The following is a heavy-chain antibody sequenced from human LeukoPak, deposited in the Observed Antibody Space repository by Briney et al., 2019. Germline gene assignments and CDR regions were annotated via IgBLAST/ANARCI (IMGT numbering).Heavy chain of an antibody. CDR2: ISGSGGST. D-gene: IGHD2-21*02. CDR3: AKDFEAYCGGDCYTHFHL. J-gene: IGHJ2*01. Sequence: GGSLRLSCAASGFTFSIYVMSWVRQAPGRGLEWVSRISGSGGSTYYADSVKGRFTISRDNSKNTLYLQMNSLRAEDTALYYCAKDFEAYCGGDCYTHFHLWGRGTLVTVSS. CDR1: GFTFSIYV. V-gene: IGHV3-23*01.